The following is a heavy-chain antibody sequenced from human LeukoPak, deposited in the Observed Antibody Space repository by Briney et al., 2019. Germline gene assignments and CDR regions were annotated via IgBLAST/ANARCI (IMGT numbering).Heavy chain of an antibody. D-gene: IGHD3-22*01. CDR2: IRGNGITT. J-gene: IGHJ4*02. Sequence: GRSLRLSCAASGFTFSTHGMNWVRQAPGRGLEWVSGIRGNGITTYYADSVKGRFTISRDNAKNSLYLQMNSLRAEDTALYYCAKDGTYYYDSSGYWGYFDYWGQGTLVTVSS. V-gene: IGHV3-23*01. CDR1: GFTFSTHG. CDR3: AKDGTYYYDSSGYWGYFDY.